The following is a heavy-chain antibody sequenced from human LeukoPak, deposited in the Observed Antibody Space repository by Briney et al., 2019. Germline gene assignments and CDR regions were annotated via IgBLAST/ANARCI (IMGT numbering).Heavy chain of an antibody. D-gene: IGHD2-2*02. V-gene: IGHV5-51*01. J-gene: IGHJ4*02. CDR2: IYPGDSDT. CDR1: GSRFTSYW. Sequence: GASLKISCKASGSRFTSYWIGGVRQMPGKGLEWMGIIYPGDSDTRYSPSFQGQVTISADKSISTAYLQWSSLKASHTAMYYCARAAVPATAILLWGQGTLVTVSS. CDR3: ARAAVPATAILL.